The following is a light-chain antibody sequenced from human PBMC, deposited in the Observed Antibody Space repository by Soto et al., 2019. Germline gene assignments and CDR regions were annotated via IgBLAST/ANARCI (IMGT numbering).Light chain of an antibody. J-gene: IGKJ2*01. CDR1: QNISVW. CDR2: DAS. CDR3: QQYDSSSPT. V-gene: IGKV1-5*01. Sequence: DIQMTQSPSTLSASVVDGVTITCRASQNISVWLAWYQQRPGKAPQFLMYDASSLETGVPSRFSGSGSGTEFTLTIRSLQPDDSATYYCQQYDSSSPTFGQGTKREIK.